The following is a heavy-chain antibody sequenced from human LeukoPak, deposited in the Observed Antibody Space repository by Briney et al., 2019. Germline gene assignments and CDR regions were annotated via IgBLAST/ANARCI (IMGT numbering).Heavy chain of an antibody. CDR1: GFTFSSYS. CDR2: ISINSSTI. CDR3: ARTFEYCTNGVCYTRYYYYYYMDV. J-gene: IGHJ6*03. D-gene: IGHD2-8*01. Sequence: GGSLRLSCAASGFTFSSYSMNWVRQAPGKGMELVSYISINSSTINYEDYVKGRFTISRDNARSSLYLQMNSLRAEDTAVYYCARTFEYCTNGVCYTRYYYYYYMDVWGKGTTVTVSS. V-gene: IGHV3-48*04.